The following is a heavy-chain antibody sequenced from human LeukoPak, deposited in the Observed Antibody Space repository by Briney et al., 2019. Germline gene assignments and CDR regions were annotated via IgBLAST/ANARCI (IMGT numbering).Heavy chain of an antibody. J-gene: IGHJ4*02. D-gene: IGHD2-15*01. Sequence: SETLSLTCTVSGGSISIYYGSWIRQPPGKGREGIGYIYYSGSTIYNPSLKSRVTISVATSKNQFSLRLSSVPAADTAVYYCARAWGCSGGSCPSDYWGQGTLVTVSS. V-gene: IGHV4-59*01. CDR2: IYYSGST. CDR3: ARAWGCSGGSCPSDY. CDR1: GGSISIYY.